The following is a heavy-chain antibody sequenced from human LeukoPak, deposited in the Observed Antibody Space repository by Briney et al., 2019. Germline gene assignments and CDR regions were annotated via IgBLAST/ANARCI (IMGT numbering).Heavy chain of an antibody. V-gene: IGHV3-15*01. Sequence: GGSLRLSCAASGFTFSNAWMSWVRQAPGEGLEWVGRIKSKTDGGTTDYAAPVKGRFTISRDDSKNTLYLQMNSLTAEDTAVYYCAKCQFSYGSDAFWGQGTMVTVSS. CDR2: IKSKTDGGTT. CDR3: AKCQFSYGSDAF. CDR1: GFTFSNAW. J-gene: IGHJ3*01. D-gene: IGHD5-18*01.